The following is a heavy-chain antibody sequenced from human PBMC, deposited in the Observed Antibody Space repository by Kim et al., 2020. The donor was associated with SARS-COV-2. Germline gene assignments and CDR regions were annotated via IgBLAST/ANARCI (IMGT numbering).Heavy chain of an antibody. D-gene: IGHD3-9*01. CDR3: AKDALNYDILTGYPALYFDY. CDR2: ISYDGSNK. V-gene: IGHV3-30*18. J-gene: IGHJ4*02. Sequence: GGSLRLSCAASGFTFSSYGMHWVRQAPGKGLEWVAVISYDGSNKYYADSVKGRFTISRDNSKNTLYLQMNSLRAEDTAVYYCAKDALNYDILTGYPALYFDYWGQGTLVTVSS. CDR1: GFTFSSYG.